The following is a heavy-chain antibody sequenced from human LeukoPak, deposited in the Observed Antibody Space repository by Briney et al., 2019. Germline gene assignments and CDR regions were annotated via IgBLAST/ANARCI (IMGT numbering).Heavy chain of an antibody. D-gene: IGHD4/OR15-4a*01. CDR2: VYYSGST. J-gene: IGHJ5*02. Sequence: SETLSLTCNVSGDSITSGGFYWAWTRQSPGKGLEWIGNVYYSGSTQYNPSLRGRVSISMDMTENQFSLNLNSVSVTDTAIYYCARRDYAAWFDPWGQGTLVTVSS. V-gene: IGHV4-39*01. CDR3: ARRDYAAWFDP. CDR1: GDSITSGGFY.